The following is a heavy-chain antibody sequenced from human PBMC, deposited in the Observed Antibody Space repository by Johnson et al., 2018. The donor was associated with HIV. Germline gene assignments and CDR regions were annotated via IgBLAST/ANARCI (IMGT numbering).Heavy chain of an antibody. J-gene: IGHJ3*02. CDR2: ISYDGSNK. V-gene: IGHV3-30*04. Sequence: VQLVESGGGVVQPGRSLRLSCAASGFTFSSYAMHWVRQAPGKGLEWVAVISYDGSNKYYADSVKGRFTISRDNSKNTLSLPMNSLTTEYTAIYFCARGKYDSSGYYPPSFAFDIWGQGTMVTVSS. CDR1: GFTFSSYA. D-gene: IGHD3-22*01. CDR3: ARGKYDSSGYYPPSFAFDI.